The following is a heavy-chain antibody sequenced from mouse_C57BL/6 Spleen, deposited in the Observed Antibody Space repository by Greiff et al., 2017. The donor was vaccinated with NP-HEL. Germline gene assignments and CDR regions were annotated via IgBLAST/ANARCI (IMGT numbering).Heavy chain of an antibody. CDR1: GYAFSSSW. V-gene: IGHV1-82*01. CDR3: ARSLPDYGSSYDAMDY. D-gene: IGHD1-1*01. Sequence: VQLQESGPELVKPGASVKISCKASGYAFSSSWMNWVKQRPGTGLEWIGRIYPGDGDTNYNGKFKGKATLTADQSSSTAYMQLSSLTSEDSAVYFGARSLPDYGSSYDAMDYWGQGTSVTVSS. CDR2: IYPGDGDT. J-gene: IGHJ4*01.